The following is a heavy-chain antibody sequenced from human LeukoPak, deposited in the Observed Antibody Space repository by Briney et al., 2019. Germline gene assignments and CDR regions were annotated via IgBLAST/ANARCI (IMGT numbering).Heavy chain of an antibody. CDR1: GYTFTSYD. D-gene: IGHD5-18*01. CDR2: MNPNSGNT. J-gene: IGHJ6*03. Sequence: ASVKVSCKASGYTFTSYDINWVRQATGQGLEWMGWMNPNSGNTGYAQKFQGRVTMTRNTSISTAYMELSSLRSEDTAVYYCARAGRAAMGTYYYYYYMDVWGQGTLVTVSS. CDR3: ARAGRAAMGTYYYYYYMDV. V-gene: IGHV1-8*01.